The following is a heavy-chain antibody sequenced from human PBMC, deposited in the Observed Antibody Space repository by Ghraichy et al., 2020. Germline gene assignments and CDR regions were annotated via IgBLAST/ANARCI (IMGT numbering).Heavy chain of an antibody. CDR1: GFTFSSYE. CDR3: ARPYDYVWGSYRYPPGY. Sequence: LSLTCAASGFTFSSYEMNWVSQAPGKGLEWVSYISSSGSTIYYADSVKGRFTISRDNAKNSLYLQMNSLRAEDTAVYYCARPYDYVWGSYRYPPGYWGQGTLVTVSS. J-gene: IGHJ4*02. V-gene: IGHV3-48*03. D-gene: IGHD3-16*02. CDR2: ISSSGSTI.